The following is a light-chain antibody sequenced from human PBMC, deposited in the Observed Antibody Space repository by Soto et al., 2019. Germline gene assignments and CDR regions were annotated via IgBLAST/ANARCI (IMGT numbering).Light chain of an antibody. CDR3: SSYAGSDNFV. Sequence: QSALTQPPCASVSPGQSVTSSCTGTSSDVGANNDYVSWYQQHPGKVPKLMIYEVSKRPPGVPDRFSGSKSGNTASLTVSGLQADDEADYYCSSYAGSDNFVFGTGTKVTVL. V-gene: IGLV2-8*01. CDR2: EVS. CDR1: SSDVGANNDY. J-gene: IGLJ1*01.